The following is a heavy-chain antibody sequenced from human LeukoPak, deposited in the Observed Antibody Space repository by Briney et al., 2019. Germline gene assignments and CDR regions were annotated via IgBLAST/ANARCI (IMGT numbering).Heavy chain of an antibody. J-gene: IGHJ4*02. CDR1: GFTFINAW. D-gene: IGHD3-10*01. V-gene: IGHV3-48*04. CDR2: ISSSGSTI. CDR3: ARETGPYGSGSYLDY. Sequence: PGGSLRLSCAASGFTFINAWMAWVRQAPGKGLEWVSYISSSGSTIYYADSVKGRFTISRDNAKNSLYLQMNSLRAEDTAVYYCARETGPYGSGSYLDYWGQGTLVTVSS.